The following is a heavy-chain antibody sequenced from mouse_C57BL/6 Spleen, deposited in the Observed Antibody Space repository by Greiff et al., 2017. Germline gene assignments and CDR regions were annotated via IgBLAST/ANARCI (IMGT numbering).Heavy chain of an antibody. CDR3: ARSGYGRPVDY. CDR2: IDPSDSDT. D-gene: IGHD1-1*01. CDR1: GYTFTSYW. V-gene: IGHV1-52*01. Sequence: QVQLQQPGAELVRPGSSVKLSCKASGYTFTSYWMNWVKQRPIQGLEWIGNIDPSDSDTHYHQKFKDKATLTVDKSSSTAYMQLSSLTSEDSAVYYWARSGYGRPVDYWGQGTTLTVSS. J-gene: IGHJ2*01.